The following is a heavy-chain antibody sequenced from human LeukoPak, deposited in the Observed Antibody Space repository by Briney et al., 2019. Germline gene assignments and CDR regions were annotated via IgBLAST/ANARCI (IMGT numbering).Heavy chain of an antibody. D-gene: IGHD3-10*01. V-gene: IGHV4-39*07. CDR1: GGSISSSSYY. J-gene: IGHJ4*02. Sequence: SETLSLTCTVSGGSISSSSYYWGWIRQPPGKGLEWIGSIYYSGSTYYNPSLKSRVTISVDTSKNQFSLKLSSVTAADTAVYYCARFGSFGLYYFDYWGQGTLVTVSS. CDR3: ARFGSFGLYYFDY. CDR2: IYYSGST.